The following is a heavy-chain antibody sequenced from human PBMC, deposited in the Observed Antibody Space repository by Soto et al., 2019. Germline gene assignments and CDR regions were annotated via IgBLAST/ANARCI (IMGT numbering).Heavy chain of an antibody. CDR2: IYYSGST. D-gene: IGHD3-22*01. CDR1: GGSISSGGYY. CDR3: ARTSYDSSGTAADP. V-gene: IGHV4-31*03. J-gene: IGHJ5*02. Sequence: QVQLQESGPGLVKPSQTLSLTCTVSGGSISSGGYYWSWMRQHPGKGLEWIGYIYYSGSTYYNPSLKSRVTISVDTSKNQCSLKLSSVTAADTAVYYCARTSYDSSGTAADPWGQGTLVTVSS.